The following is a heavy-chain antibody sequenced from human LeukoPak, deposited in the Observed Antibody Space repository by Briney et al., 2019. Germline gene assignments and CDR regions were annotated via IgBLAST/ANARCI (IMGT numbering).Heavy chain of an antibody. Sequence: PGGSLRLSCAASGFTVSSNYMSWVRQAPGKGLEWVSVIYSGGTIYYADSVKGRFTISRDNSKNTLYLQMNSLRAEDTAVYYCGVNSDYWGQGTLVTVSS. J-gene: IGHJ4*02. CDR1: GFTVSSNY. CDR2: IYSGGTI. CDR3: GVNSDY. V-gene: IGHV3-53*01. D-gene: IGHD4-23*01.